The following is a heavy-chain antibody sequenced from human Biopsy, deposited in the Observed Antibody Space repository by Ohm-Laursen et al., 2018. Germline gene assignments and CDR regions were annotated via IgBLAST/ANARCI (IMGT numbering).Heavy chain of an antibody. V-gene: IGHV3-9*01. CDR3: ARDSLVGGLS. J-gene: IGHJ5*02. Sequence: SLRLSCAAPGFSFDNHVMHWVRQAPGKGLEWVSGISWNSDSIGYADSVKGRFTISRDNAKNSLYLQMNSLRAEDTAVYYCARDSLVGGLSWGQGTLVTVSS. D-gene: IGHD2-8*02. CDR2: ISWNSDSI. CDR1: GFSFDNHV.